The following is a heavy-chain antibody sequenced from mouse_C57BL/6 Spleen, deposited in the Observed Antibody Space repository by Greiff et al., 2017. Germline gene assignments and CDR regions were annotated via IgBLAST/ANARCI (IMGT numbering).Heavy chain of an antibody. V-gene: IGHV1-82*01. CDR1: GYAFSSSW. CDR3: ASGFITTVVADPCFYV. Sequence: QVQLQQPGPELVKPGASVRISCKASGYAFSSSWMNWVKQRPGKGLEWIGRIYPGDGDTNYNGKFKGKATLTADKSSSTAYMQLSSLTSEDSAVYFCASGFITTVVADPCFYVWGTGTTVTVFS. CDR2: IYPGDGDT. J-gene: IGHJ1*03. D-gene: IGHD1-1*01.